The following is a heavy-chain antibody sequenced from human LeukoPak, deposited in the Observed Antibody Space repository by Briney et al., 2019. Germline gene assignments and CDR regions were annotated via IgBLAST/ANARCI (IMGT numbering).Heavy chain of an antibody. D-gene: IGHD2-2*01. CDR3: AARKTSEYCSSTSCPIDY. V-gene: IGHV3-NL1*01. Sequence: GRSLRLSCAASGFSFSTYGMHWVRQAPGKGLEWVSVIYSGGSTYYADSVKGRFTISRDNSKNTLYLQMNSLRAEDTAVYYCAARKTSEYCSSTSCPIDYWGQGTLVTVSS. CDR2: IYSGGST. CDR1: GFSFSTYG. J-gene: IGHJ4*02.